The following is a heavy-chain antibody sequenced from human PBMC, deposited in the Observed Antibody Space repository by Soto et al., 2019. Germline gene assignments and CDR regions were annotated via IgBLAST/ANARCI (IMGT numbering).Heavy chain of an antibody. CDR2: ISYDGSNK. Sequence: PGGSLRLSCAASGFTFSSYGMHWVRQAPGKGLEWVAVISYDGSNKYYADSVKGRFTISRDTSKNTLYLQMNSLRAEDTAVYYCARVASYDYVWGSYRYTLALRYWGQGTLVTVSS. D-gene: IGHD3-16*02. J-gene: IGHJ4*02. CDR3: ARVASYDYVWGSYRYTLALRY. V-gene: IGHV3-30*03. CDR1: GFTFSSYG.